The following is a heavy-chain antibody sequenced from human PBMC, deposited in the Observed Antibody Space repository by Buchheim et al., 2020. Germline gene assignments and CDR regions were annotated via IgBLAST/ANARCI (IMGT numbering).Heavy chain of an antibody. CDR1: GGTFSSYA. V-gene: IGHV1-69*04. D-gene: IGHD1-26*01. Sequence: QVQLVQSGAEVKKPGSSVKVSCKASGGTFSSYAISWVRQAPGQGLEWMGRIITILGIANYAQKFQGRVTITADKSTSTAYMELSSLRSEDTAVYYCARPGSYGETDSRGFDPWGQGTL. J-gene: IGHJ5*02. CDR2: IITILGIA. CDR3: ARPGSYGETDSRGFDP.